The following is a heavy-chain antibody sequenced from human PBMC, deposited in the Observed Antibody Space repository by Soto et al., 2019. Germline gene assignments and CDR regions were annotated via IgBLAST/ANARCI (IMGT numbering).Heavy chain of an antibody. Sequence: SETLSLTCTVSGGSISSSSYYWGWIRQPPGKGLEWIGSIYYSGSTYYNPSLKSRVTISVDTSKNQFSLKLSSVTAADTAVYYCAINVYYDFWSGYFGNYYYGMDVWGQGTTVTFSS. CDR1: GGSISSSSYY. CDR3: AINVYYDFWSGYFGNYYYGMDV. CDR2: IYYSGST. D-gene: IGHD3-3*01. V-gene: IGHV4-39*01. J-gene: IGHJ6*02.